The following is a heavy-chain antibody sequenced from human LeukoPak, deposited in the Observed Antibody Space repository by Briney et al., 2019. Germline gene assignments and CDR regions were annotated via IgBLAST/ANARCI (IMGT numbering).Heavy chain of an antibody. V-gene: IGHV1-69*13. CDR3: ARILSSSWYEYFHH. CDR1: GGTFSNYA. CDR2: IIPVFGTA. D-gene: IGHD6-19*01. J-gene: IGHJ1*01. Sequence: SVKVSCTASGGTFSNYAISWVRQAPGQGLEWMGAIIPVFGTANYAQKFQGRVTITADESTSTAYMELSSLRSEDTAVYYCARILSSSWYEYFHHWGQGTLVTVSS.